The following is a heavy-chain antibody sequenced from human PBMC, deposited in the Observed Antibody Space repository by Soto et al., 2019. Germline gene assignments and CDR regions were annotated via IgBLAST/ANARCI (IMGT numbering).Heavy chain of an antibody. V-gene: IGHV1-69*02. CDR3: GRPTAEENDYYCKDF. Sequence: QVQLVQSGAEVKKPGSSVKVSCKASGGTISTYTVTWVRQAPGQGLEWMGRIIPNVGVPKYAQKVQGRITITADKSSGIADMVSSSMSGEYTALYYCGRPTAEENDYYCKDFEGRRTTVTV. D-gene: IGHD1-1*01. CDR2: IIPNVGVP. J-gene: IGHJ6*03. CDR1: GGTISTYT.